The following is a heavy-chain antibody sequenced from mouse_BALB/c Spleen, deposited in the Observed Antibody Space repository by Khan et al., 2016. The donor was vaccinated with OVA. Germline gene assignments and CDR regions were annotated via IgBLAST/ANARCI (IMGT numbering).Heavy chain of an antibody. D-gene: IGHD2-14*01. CDR3: EKVRYNETMDS. V-gene: IGHV9-3-1*01. CDR2: INTYTGQP. J-gene: IGHJ4*01. CDR1: GYTFTNYG. Sequence: QIQLVQSGPELKKPGETVKISCKASGYTFTNYGMNWVKQAPGKGLKWMGWINTYTGQPTYADDIKGRFACSLETSASTAYLQINNLKNEDTDTYIGEKVRYNETMDSWGQGTSVTVSS.